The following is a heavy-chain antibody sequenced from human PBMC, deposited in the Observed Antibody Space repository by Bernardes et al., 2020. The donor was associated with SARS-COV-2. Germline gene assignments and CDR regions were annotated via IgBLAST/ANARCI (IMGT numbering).Heavy chain of an antibody. J-gene: IGHJ4*02. D-gene: IGHD3-22*01. CDR3: ASFPRTNYYDSSGYLH. V-gene: IGHV4-34*01. CDR1: GGSFSGYY. Sequence: SETLSLTCAVYGGSFSGYYWSWIRQPPGKGLEWIGEINHSGSTNYNPSLKSRVTISVDTSKNQFSLKLSSVTAADTALYYCASFPRTNYYDSSGYLHWGQGTLVTVSS. CDR2: INHSGST.